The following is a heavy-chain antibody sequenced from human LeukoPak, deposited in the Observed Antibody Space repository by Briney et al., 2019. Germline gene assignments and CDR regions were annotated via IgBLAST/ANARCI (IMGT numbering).Heavy chain of an antibody. CDR2: IYYSGST. CDR3: ARLGGSGGSYFHLGVFY. CDR1: GGSISSGGYS. D-gene: IGHD1-26*01. V-gene: IGHV4-30-2*03. Sequence: SETLSLTCAVSGGSISSGGYSWSWIRQPPGKGLEWIGYIYYSGSTYYNPSLKSRVTISVDTSKNQFSLKLSSVTAADTAVYYCARLGGSGGSYFHLGVFYWGQGTLVTVSS. J-gene: IGHJ4*02.